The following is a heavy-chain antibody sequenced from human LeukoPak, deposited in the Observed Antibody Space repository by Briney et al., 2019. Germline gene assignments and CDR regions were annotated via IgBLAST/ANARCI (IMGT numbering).Heavy chain of an antibody. CDR1: XTXXSYA. D-gene: IGHD3-10*01. CDR3: AKAGGYYYGSGDYDY. J-gene: IGHJ4*02. CDR2: XSGSGSST. V-gene: IGHV3-23*01. Sequence: XTXXSYAMRWXRQAPXXGXEWVXAXSGSGSSTYYADSVKGRFTISRDNSKNMLYLQMNSLRAEDTAVYYCAKAGGYYYGSGDYDYWGQGTLVTVSS.